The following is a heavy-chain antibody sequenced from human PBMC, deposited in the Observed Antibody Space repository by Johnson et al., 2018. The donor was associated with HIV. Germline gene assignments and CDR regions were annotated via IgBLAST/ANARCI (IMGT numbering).Heavy chain of an antibody. V-gene: IGHV3-20*04. D-gene: IGHD3-3*01. J-gene: IGHJ3*02. CDR2: INWNGGST. CDR3: ARGDYDFWSGPLI. CDR1: GFTFDDYG. Sequence: VQLMESGGRVVRPGGSLRLSCAASGFTFDDYGMSWVRQAPGKGLEWVSGINWNGGSTGYADSVKGRFTISRDNAKKSLYLQMNSLRVEDTALYYCARGDYDFWSGPLIWGQGTMVIVSS.